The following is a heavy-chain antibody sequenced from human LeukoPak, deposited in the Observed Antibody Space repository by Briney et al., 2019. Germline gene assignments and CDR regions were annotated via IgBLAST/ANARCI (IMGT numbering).Heavy chain of an antibody. Sequence: PSETLSLTCTASGGSISSYYWSWIRQPPGKGLEWIGYIYSSGSTNYNPSLKSRVTISVDTSKNQFSLKLSSVTAADTAVYYCARCGSGWYGRIFDYWGQGTLVTVSS. CDR2: IYSSGST. CDR3: ARCGSGWYGRIFDY. J-gene: IGHJ4*02. CDR1: GGSISSYY. D-gene: IGHD6-19*01. V-gene: IGHV4-59*12.